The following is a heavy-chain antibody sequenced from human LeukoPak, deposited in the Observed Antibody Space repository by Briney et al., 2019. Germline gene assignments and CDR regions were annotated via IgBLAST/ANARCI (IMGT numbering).Heavy chain of an antibody. CDR3: ARIIAGRLDF. V-gene: IGHV4-59*02. J-gene: IGHJ4*02. D-gene: IGHD6-6*01. CDR1: GDSVSSDS. Sequence: SETLTLTCTVSGDSVSSDSWSWIRQAPGKGLEWIGDKYYSGDTNYAPSLKSRVTISVDTCKNQFSLKLSSVTAADTAVYYCARIIAGRLDFWGQGTLVTVSS. CDR2: KYYSGDT.